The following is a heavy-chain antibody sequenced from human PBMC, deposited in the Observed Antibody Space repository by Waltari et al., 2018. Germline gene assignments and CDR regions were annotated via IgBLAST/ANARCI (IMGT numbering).Heavy chain of an antibody. CDR2: LYAGGTT. D-gene: IGHD5-12*01. J-gene: IGHJ4*02. CDR1: GFIVSNNY. Sequence: EVQLVESGGGLIQPGGSLRLSCTASGFIVSNNYMSWVRQAPGKGLEWVSVLYAGGTTYYADSVKGRFTISRDTPKNTLYLQMNSLRAEDTAVYFCARAGLGSPSQWLQLLDSWRQGTLVTVSS. CDR3: ARAGLGSPSQWLQLLDS. V-gene: IGHV3-53*01.